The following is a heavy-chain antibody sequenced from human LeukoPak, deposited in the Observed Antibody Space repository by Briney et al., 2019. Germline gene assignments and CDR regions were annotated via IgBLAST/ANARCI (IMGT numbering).Heavy chain of an antibody. J-gene: IGHJ4*02. CDR1: GFTFSSYS. CDR2: ISSSSNYI. V-gene: IGHV3-21*01. CDR3: AKDLRSFDWLPYYFDY. Sequence: GGSLRLSCAASGFTFSSYSMTRVRQAPGKGLEWVSSISSSSNYIYYADSVKGRFTISRDNAKNSLYLQMNSLRAEDTAVYYCAKDLRSFDWLPYYFDYWGQGTLVSVSS. D-gene: IGHD3-9*01.